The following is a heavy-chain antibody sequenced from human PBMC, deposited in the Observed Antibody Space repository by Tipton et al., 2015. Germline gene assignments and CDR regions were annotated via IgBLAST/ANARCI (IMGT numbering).Heavy chain of an antibody. D-gene: IGHD5-12*01. CDR3: ARDGKQREYSGFDLGMDV. CDR1: DYTFTDYG. CDR2: ISAYNGKT. V-gene: IGHV1-18*01. Sequence: QLVQSGAEVKKPGASVKVSCKASDYTFTDYGISWVRQAPGQGLEWMGWISAYNGKTSYAQKIQGRVTMTIDTSTTTAYMELRSLRFEDTAVYYCARDGKQREYSGFDLGMDVWGQGTTVIVSS. J-gene: IGHJ6*02.